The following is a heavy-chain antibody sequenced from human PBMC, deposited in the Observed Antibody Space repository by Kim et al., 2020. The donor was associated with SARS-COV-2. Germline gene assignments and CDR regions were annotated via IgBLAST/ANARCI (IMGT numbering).Heavy chain of an antibody. J-gene: IGHJ4*02. D-gene: IGHD3-10*01. CDR3: AALDTVQVPGGI. V-gene: IGHV3-7*01. Sequence: YVDWVKGRFTMSRDNAKKSLYLQMSSLGTEDTAIYYCAALDTVQVPGGIWGQGTLVTVSS.